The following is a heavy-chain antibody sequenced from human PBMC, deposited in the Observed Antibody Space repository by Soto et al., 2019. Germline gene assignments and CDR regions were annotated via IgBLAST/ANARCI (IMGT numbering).Heavy chain of an antibody. V-gene: IGHV3-23*01. CDR1: GFTFINYA. D-gene: IGHD6-25*01. J-gene: IGHJ4*02. CDR2: ISDSGVNT. Sequence: XVSLKLSCTASGFTFINYAMSWVRQAPGMGLEWVSTISDSGVNTFFGDSMKDRFTISRDNSKSTVYLQLNTVRAEDTAIYYCARAIGADFFDYWGQGTLVTVSS. CDR3: ARAIGADFFDY.